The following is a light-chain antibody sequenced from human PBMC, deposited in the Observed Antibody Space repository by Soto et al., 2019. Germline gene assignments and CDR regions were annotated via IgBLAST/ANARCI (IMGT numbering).Light chain of an antibody. CDR3: QQRSDWPST. CDR1: QSVSSY. Sequence: IVLTQSPATLSLSPGERATLSCRASQSVSSYLAWYQQKPGQAPRRLIYDASNMSTGIPARFSGSGSGTDFTLTISSLDRDDFAVYYCQQRSDWPSTFGGGTKVQIK. J-gene: IGKJ4*02. CDR2: DAS. V-gene: IGKV3-11*01.